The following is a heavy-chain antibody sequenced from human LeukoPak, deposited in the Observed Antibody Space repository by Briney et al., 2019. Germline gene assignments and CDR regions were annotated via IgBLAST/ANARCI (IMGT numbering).Heavy chain of an antibody. CDR2: ISWNSGSI. V-gene: IGHV3-9*01. J-gene: IGHJ3*02. Sequence: GGSLRLSCAASGFTFDDYAMHWVRQAPGKGLEWVSGISWNSGSIGYADSVKGRFTISRDNAKNSLYLQMNSLRAEDTAVYYCARDLRAWQPARAFDIWGQGTVVTVSS. D-gene: IGHD3-16*01. CDR1: GFTFDDYA. CDR3: ARDLRAWQPARAFDI.